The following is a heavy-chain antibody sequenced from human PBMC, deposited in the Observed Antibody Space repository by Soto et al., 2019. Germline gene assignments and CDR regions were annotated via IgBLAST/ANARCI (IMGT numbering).Heavy chain of an antibody. CDR2: INHRGST. CDR3: ARGGSSGYVV. J-gene: IGHJ4*02. V-gene: IGHV4-34*01. Sequence: QVQLQQWGAGLLKPSETLSLTCAVYGGSFSGYYWSWIRQPPGKGLEWIGEINHRGSTSYNPSLKSRVTISVDTSKNQFSRKLNSVTAADTAVYSCARGGSSGYVVWGQGTLVTVSS. CDR1: GGSFSGYY. D-gene: IGHD3-22*01.